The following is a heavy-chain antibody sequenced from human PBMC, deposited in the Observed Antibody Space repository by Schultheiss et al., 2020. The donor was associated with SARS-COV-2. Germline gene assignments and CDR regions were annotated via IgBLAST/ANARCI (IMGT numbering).Heavy chain of an antibody. CDR3: ARDLRGWSYGGDY. CDR2: ISYDGSNK. V-gene: IGHV3-30*03. J-gene: IGHJ4*02. Sequence: GGSLRLSCAASGFTFSSYAMSWVRQAPGKGLEWVAVISYDGSNKYYADSVKGRFTISRDNSKNTLYLQMNSLRAEDTAVYYCARDLRGWSYGGDYWGQGTLVTVSS. D-gene: IGHD4-23*01. CDR1: GFTFSSYA.